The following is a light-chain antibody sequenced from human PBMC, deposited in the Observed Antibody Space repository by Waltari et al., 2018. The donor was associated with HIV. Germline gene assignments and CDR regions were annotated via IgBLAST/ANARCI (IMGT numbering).Light chain of an antibody. V-gene: IGLV2-14*01. CDR3: SSYMNSGTLV. J-gene: IGLJ3*02. CDR1: IADFSLHNH. Sequence: QSGLTQPASVSGSLGQSINISCFASIADFSLHNHFPWYQHHPDKAPQLVIYDDNIRPSEIPFRFSASKSGNTASLTISGLQVDDEADYYCSSYMNSGTLVFGGGTKVTVL. CDR2: DDN.